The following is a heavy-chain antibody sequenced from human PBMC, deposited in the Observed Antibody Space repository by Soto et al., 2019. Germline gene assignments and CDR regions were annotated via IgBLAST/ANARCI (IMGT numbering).Heavy chain of an antibody. V-gene: IGHV3-74*01. CDR3: ERPATVATPKGPLFS. CDR2: INSDGSST. D-gene: IGHD5-12*01. Sequence: GGSLRLSCAASGFTFSSYWMHWVRQAPGKGLVWVSRINSDGSSTSYADSVKGRFTISRDNAKNTLYLQMNSLRAEDTAVYYCERPATVATPKGPLFSCGQGPLVTVYS. J-gene: IGHJ5*02. CDR1: GFTFSSYW.